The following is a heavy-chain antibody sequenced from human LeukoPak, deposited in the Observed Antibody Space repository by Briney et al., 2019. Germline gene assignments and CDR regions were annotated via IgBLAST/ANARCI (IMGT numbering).Heavy chain of an antibody. CDR3: ARFRTPCFDY. Sequence: ASVKVSCKASGYTFTSYYMHWVRQAPGQGLEWMGIINRSGGSTSYAQKFQGRVTMTRDTSTSTVYMELSSLRSEDTAVCYCARFRTPCFDYWGQGTLVTVSS. D-gene: IGHD2-15*01. J-gene: IGHJ4*02. CDR1: GYTFTSYY. CDR2: INRSGGST. V-gene: IGHV1-46*01.